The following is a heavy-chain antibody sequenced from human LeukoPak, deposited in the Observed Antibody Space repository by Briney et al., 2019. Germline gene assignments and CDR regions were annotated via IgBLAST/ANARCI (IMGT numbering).Heavy chain of an antibody. D-gene: IGHD3-22*01. CDR2: MNPNSGNT. Sequence: GASVKVSCKASGYTFTSYDINWVRQATGQGLEWMGWMNPNSGNTGDAQKFQGRVTMTRNTSISTAYMELSSLRSEDTAVYYCAITAYYYDSSGYYYEYFDLWGRGTLVTVSS. CDR1: GYTFTSYD. CDR3: AITAYYYDSSGYYYEYFDL. J-gene: IGHJ2*01. V-gene: IGHV1-8*01.